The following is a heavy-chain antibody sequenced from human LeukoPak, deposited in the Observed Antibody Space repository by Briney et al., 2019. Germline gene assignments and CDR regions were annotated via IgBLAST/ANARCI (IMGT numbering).Heavy chain of an antibody. CDR1: GFTFSNYA. Sequence: GGTLRLSCAASGFTFSNYAMMWVRQPPGKGLEWVSSIVASYEGTFYANSVKGRFTISRDNSKSTLSLQMNSLRAEDTGVYYCAKGKAGGLVDLFDPWGQGTLVTVSS. CDR2: IVASYEGT. J-gene: IGHJ5*02. V-gene: IGHV3-23*01. D-gene: IGHD3/OR15-3a*01. CDR3: AKGKAGGLVDLFDP.